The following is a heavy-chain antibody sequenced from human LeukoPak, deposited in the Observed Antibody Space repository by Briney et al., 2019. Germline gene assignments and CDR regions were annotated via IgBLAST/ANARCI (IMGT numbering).Heavy chain of an antibody. CDR1: GFTFSSYG. CDR3: ATRSIVGATEPFDY. V-gene: IGHV3-30*03. J-gene: IGHJ4*02. D-gene: IGHD1-26*01. Sequence: PGGSLRLSCAASGFTFSSYGMHWVRQAPGKGLEWVAVISYDGSNKYYADSVKGRFTISRDNSKNTLYLQMNSLRAEDTAVYYCATRSIVGATEPFDYWGQGTLVTVSS. CDR2: ISYDGSNK.